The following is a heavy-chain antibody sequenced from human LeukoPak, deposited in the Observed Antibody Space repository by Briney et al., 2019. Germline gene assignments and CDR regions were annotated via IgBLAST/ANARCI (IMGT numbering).Heavy chain of an antibody. J-gene: IGHJ4*02. Sequence: GESLRLSCATSGFTLSNFWMNWVRQAPGKGLEWVANIEDDGNKKNYVDSVKGRFTISRDNAKNSIYLQMNSLRADDTAVYYCARGRGIALWGQGTLVTVSS. V-gene: IGHV3-7*01. D-gene: IGHD6-13*01. CDR3: ARGRGIAL. CDR2: IEDDGNKK. CDR1: GFTLSNFW.